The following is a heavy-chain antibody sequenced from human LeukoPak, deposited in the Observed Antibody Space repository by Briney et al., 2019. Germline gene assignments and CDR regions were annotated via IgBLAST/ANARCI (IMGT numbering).Heavy chain of an antibody. CDR2: IWYDGSNK. J-gene: IGHJ6*02. Sequence: PGGPLRLSCAAPGFTFSSYGMHWVRQAPGKGLEWVAVIWYDGSNKYYADSVKGRFTISRDNSKNTLYLQMNSLRAEDTAVYYCARNYCGGDCWYYGMDVWGQGTTVTVSS. CDR1: GFTFSSYG. D-gene: IGHD2-21*02. V-gene: IGHV3-33*01. CDR3: ARNYCGGDCWYYGMDV.